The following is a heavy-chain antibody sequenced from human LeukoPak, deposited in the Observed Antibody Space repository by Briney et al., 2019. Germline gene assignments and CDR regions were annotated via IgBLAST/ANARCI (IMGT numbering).Heavy chain of an antibody. V-gene: IGHV1-2*02. CDR1: GYTFTGYY. D-gene: IGHD4-17*01. J-gene: IGHJ4*02. CDR2: INPNSGGT. CDR3: GRGDYGDYAEYDY. Sequence: GASVKVSCKASGYTFTGYYMHWVRQAPGQGLEWMGWINPNSGGTNYAQKFQGRVTMTRDTSISTAYMELSRLRSDDTAVYYCGRGDYGDYAEYDYWGQGTLVTVSS.